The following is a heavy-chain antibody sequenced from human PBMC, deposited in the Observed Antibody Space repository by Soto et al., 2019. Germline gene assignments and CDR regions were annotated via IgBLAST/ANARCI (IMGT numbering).Heavy chain of an antibody. V-gene: IGHV3-23*01. CDR1: GFTTRSYA. Sequence: GGSQRLSCAASGFTTRSYARSWVRQAPGKGLEWVSTISASGDGTYYADSVKGRFTISRDNSKSTLSLQMNSLRAEDTAVYYCAKRPGYSSTWHYFDYWGQGTLVTVSS. J-gene: IGHJ4*02. CDR2: ISASGDGT. D-gene: IGHD6-19*01. CDR3: AKRPGYSSTWHYFDY.